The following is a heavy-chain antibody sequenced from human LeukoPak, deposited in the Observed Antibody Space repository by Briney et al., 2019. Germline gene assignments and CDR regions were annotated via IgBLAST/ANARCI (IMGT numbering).Heavy chain of an antibody. J-gene: IGHJ4*02. CDR3: ARYYYDASGSTPVGYFDY. CDR2: IYYSGST. D-gene: IGHD3-22*01. CDR1: GGSISGSGYY. Sequence: PSETLSLTCTVSGGSISGSGYYWTWIRQHPGKGLEWIGYIYYSGSTYYNPSLKSRVTISVDTSKNQFSLNLSSVTAADTAVYSCARYYYDASGSTPVGYFDYWGQGTLVTVSS. V-gene: IGHV4-31*03.